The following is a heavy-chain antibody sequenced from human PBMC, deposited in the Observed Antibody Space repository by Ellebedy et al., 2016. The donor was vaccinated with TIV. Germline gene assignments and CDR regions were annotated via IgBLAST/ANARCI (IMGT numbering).Heavy chain of an antibody. CDR1: GGSFSGYY. CDR3: ARTYSGYDSELMWGDAFDI. Sequence: SETLSLTXAVYGGSFSGYYWSWIRQPPGKGLEWIGEINHSGSTNYNPSLKSRVTISVDTSKNQFSLKLSSVTAADTAVYYCARTYSGYDSELMWGDAFDIWGQGTMVTVSS. J-gene: IGHJ3*02. CDR2: INHSGST. V-gene: IGHV4-34*01. D-gene: IGHD5-12*01.